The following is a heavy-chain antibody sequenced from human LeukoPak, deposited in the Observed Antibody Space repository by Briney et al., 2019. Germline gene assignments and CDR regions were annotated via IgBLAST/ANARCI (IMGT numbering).Heavy chain of an antibody. Sequence: GGSLRLSCAASGFTFSSYAMHWVRQAPGKGLEWVAVISYDGSNKYYADSVKGRFTISRDNSKNTLYLQMNSLRAEDTAVYYCARDGVYDSSGYAYSGVLRWYFDLWGRGTPVTVSS. V-gene: IGHV3-30-3*01. J-gene: IGHJ2*01. CDR3: ARDGVYDSSGYAYSGVLRWYFDL. CDR2: ISYDGSNK. D-gene: IGHD3-22*01. CDR1: GFTFSSYA.